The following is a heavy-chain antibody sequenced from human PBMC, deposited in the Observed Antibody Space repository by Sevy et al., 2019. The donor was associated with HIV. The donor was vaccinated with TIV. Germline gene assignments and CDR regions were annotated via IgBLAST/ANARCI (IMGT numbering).Heavy chain of an antibody. CDR3: ARDWGGVTAGYCDP. CDR2: IFTSGST. J-gene: IGHJ5*02. CDR1: GGSITSYY. D-gene: IGHD2-21*02. V-gene: IGHV4-4*07. Sequence: SETLSLTCAVSGGSITSYYWSWIWQPAGKGLEWIGRIFTSGSTNYNPSLKSRVTMSVDTSKNQFSLKLSSVTAADTAVYYCARDWGGVTAGYCDPWGQGTLVTVSS.